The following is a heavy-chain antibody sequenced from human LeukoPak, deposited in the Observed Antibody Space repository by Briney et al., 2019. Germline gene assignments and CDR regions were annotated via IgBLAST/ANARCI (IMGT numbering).Heavy chain of an antibody. J-gene: IGHJ4*02. CDR2: INHSGST. CDR1: GGSFSGYY. CDR3: ARRRYFDWLLTENFDY. D-gene: IGHD3-9*01. V-gene: IGHV4-34*01. Sequence: PSETLSLTCAVYGGSFSGYYWSWIRQPPGKGLEWIGEINHSGSTNYNPSLKSRVTISVDTSKNQFSLKLSSVTAADTAVYYCARRRYFDWLLTENFDYWGQGTLVTVSS.